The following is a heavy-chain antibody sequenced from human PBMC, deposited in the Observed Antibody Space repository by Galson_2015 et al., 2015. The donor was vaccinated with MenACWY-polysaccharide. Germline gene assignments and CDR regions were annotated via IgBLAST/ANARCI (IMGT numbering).Heavy chain of an antibody. CDR1: GFTFSSYG. J-gene: IGHJ4*02. CDR2: ISYDGSNK. CDR3: AKDEIVGATGFDY. D-gene: IGHD1-26*01. V-gene: IGHV3-30*18. Sequence: SLRISCAASGFTFSSYGMHWVRQAPGKGLEWVAVISYDGSNKYLADSVKGRFTISRDNSKNTLYLQMNSLRAEDTAVYYCAKDEIVGATGFDYWAREPWSPSPQ.